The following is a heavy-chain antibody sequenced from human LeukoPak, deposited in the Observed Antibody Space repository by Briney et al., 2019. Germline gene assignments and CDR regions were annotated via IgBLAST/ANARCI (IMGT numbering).Heavy chain of an antibody. D-gene: IGHD3-10*01. CDR3: ARQGDSGSYPWFDP. Sequence: PGASVKVSCKTSGYIFITYVIVWVRQAPGQGLEWMGWISPYNGNTDYAHNLQGRVTMTTDTSTSTAYMELRSLISDDTAVYYCARQGDSGSYPWFDPWGHGTLVTVSS. CDR1: GYIFITYV. CDR2: ISPYNGNT. V-gene: IGHV1-18*01. J-gene: IGHJ5*02.